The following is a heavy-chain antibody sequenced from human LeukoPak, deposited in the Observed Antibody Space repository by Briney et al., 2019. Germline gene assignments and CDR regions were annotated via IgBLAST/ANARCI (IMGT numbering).Heavy chain of an antibody. D-gene: IGHD3-22*01. J-gene: IGHJ4*02. CDR2: IYYSGST. Sequence: SETLSLTCTVSGGSISSSSYYWGWIRQPPGKGLEWIGSIYYSGSTYYNPSLKSRVTISVDTSKNQFSLKLSSVTAADTAVYYCARQWYDSRGYYYDYWGQGTLVTVSS. CDR3: ARQWYDSRGYYYDY. CDR1: GGSISSSSYY. V-gene: IGHV4-39*01.